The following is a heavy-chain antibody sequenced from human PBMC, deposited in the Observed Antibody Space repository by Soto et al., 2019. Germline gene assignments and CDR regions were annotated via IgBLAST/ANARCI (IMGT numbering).Heavy chain of an antibody. CDR2: IVVVNGNT. Sequence: ELVQSGPEAREPGTSVKVSCRASGFSFGDSAVQWVRQGRGQRLKWIGWIVVVNGNTNYAQKFEGRVTLTRDAATSTSHMELTSLSSEDTDVYFCAVTDLPFRPLTEPTENGMDVWGQGTTVTVSS. V-gene: IGHV1-58*01. J-gene: IGHJ6*02. D-gene: IGHD3-3*02. CDR3: AVTDLPFRPLTEPTENGMDV. CDR1: GFSFGDSA.